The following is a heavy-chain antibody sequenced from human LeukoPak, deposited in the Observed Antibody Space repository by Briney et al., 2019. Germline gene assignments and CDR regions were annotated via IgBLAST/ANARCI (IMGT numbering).Heavy chain of an antibody. V-gene: IGHV4-30-2*01. CDR2: IYHSGST. CDR3: ARDKDYYDSSGYYAPPFDY. J-gene: IGHJ4*02. CDR1: GGSISSGGYS. Sequence: SQTLSLTCAVSGGSISSGGYSWSWIRQPPGKGLEWIGYIYHSGSTYYNPSLKSRVTISVDRSKNQFSLKLSSVAAADTAVYYCARDKDYYDSSGYYAPPFDYWGQGTLVTVSS. D-gene: IGHD3-22*01.